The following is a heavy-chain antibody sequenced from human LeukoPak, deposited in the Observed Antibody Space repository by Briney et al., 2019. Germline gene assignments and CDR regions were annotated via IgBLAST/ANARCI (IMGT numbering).Heavy chain of an antibody. V-gene: IGHV3-53*01. D-gene: IGHD1-26*01. CDR2: IYSGGST. CDR1: GFTVSSNY. Sequence: GGSLRLSCAASGFTVSSNYMSWVRQAPGKGLEWVSVIYSGGSTYYADSVKGRFTISRDNSNNTLYLQINSLRAEDTAVYYCARGTSGTFKSFDYWGREPWSPSPQ. CDR3: ARGTSGTFKSFDY. J-gene: IGHJ4*02.